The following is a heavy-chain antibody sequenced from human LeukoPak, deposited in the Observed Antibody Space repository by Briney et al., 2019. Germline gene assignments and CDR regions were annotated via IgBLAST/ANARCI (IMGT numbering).Heavy chain of an antibody. Sequence: SETLSLTCTVSGGSISSSSYYWGWIRQPPGKGLEWIGSIYYSGSTYYNPSLKSRVTISVDTSKNQFSLKLSSVTAADTAVYYCARDSSRRITIFGVAGGFDPWGQGTLVTVSS. D-gene: IGHD3-3*01. CDR1: GGSISSSSYY. J-gene: IGHJ5*02. CDR2: IYYSGST. CDR3: ARDSSRRITIFGVAGGFDP. V-gene: IGHV4-39*07.